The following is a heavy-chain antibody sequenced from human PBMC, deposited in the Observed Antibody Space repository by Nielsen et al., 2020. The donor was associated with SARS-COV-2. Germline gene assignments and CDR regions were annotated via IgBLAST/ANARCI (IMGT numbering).Heavy chain of an antibody. Sequence: GESLKISCKGSGYSFTSYGISWVRQAPGQGLEWMGWISAYNGNTNYAQKLQGRVTMTTDTSTSTAYMELRSLRSDDTAVYYCARGLIVARFVDYWGQGTLVTVSS. D-gene: IGHD5-12*01. CDR2: ISAYNGNT. J-gene: IGHJ4*02. CDR3: ARGLIVARFVDY. V-gene: IGHV1-18*04. CDR1: GYSFTSYG.